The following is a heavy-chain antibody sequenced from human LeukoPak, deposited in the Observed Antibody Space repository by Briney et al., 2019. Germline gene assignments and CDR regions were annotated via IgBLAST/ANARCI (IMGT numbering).Heavy chain of an antibody. D-gene: IGHD2-2*01. CDR3: ARGRSGYPQYNWFDP. V-gene: IGHV1-8*01. CDR2: MNPNSGNT. Sequence: ASVKVSCKASGYTFTSYDINWVRQATGQGLEWMGWMNPNSGNTGHAQKFQGRVTMTRNTSISTAYMELSSLRSEDTAVYYCARGRSGYPQYNWFDPWGQGTLVTVSS. J-gene: IGHJ5*02. CDR1: GYTFTSYD.